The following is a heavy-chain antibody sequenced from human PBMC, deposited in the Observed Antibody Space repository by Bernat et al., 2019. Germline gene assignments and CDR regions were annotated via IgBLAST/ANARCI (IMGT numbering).Heavy chain of an antibody. CDR3: ARGTGRELRQNDWYFDL. CDR1: GFTFSSYD. CDR2: IGTAGDP. D-gene: IGHD1-26*01. V-gene: IGHV3-13*05. J-gene: IGHJ2*01. Sequence: EVQLVESGGGLVQPGGSLRLSCAASGFTFSSYDMHWVRQATGKGLEWVSAIGTAGDPYYPGSVKGRFTISRENAKNSLYLQMNSLRAGDTAVYYCARGTGRELRQNDWYFDLWGRSTLVTVTS.